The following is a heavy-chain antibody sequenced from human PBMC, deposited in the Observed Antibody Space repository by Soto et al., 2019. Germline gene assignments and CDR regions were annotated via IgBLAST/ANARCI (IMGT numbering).Heavy chain of an antibody. V-gene: IGHV3-30*03. CDR3: ARDRTEYSSSYYYGMDV. J-gene: IGHJ6*02. D-gene: IGHD6-6*01. CDR1: GFTFSSYG. CDR2: ISYDGSNK. Sequence: LRLSCAASGFTFSSYGMHWVRQAPGKGLEWVAVISYDGSNKYYADSVKGRFTISRDNSKNTLYLQMNSLRAEDTAVYYCARDRTEYSSSYYYGMDVWGQGTTVTVSS.